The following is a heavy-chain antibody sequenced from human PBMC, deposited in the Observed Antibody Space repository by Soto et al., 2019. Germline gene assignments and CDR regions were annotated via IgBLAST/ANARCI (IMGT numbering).Heavy chain of an antibody. CDR1: GFTFSSYW. V-gene: IGHV3-74*01. Sequence: EVQLVESGGGLVQPGGSLRLSCAASGFTFSSYWMHWVRQAPGKGLVWVSRINSDGSSTSYADSVKGRFTISRDNAXNXXYLQMNSLRAEDTAVYYCARDTNYGGKRRAGWFDPWGQGTLVTVSS. J-gene: IGHJ5*02. CDR2: INSDGSST. D-gene: IGHD4-17*01. CDR3: ARDTNYGGKRRAGWFDP.